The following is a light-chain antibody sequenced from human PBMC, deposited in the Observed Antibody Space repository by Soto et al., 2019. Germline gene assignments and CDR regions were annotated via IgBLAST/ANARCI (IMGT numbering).Light chain of an antibody. Sequence: QSALTQPRSVSGSPGQSVTISCTGTSSDVGGYNYVSWYQQHPGKAPKLMIYDVSKRPSGVPDRFSGSKSGNTASLTISGLQAEDEADYYCCSYAGIYTRVFGTGTKLTVL. CDR2: DVS. CDR1: SSDVGGYNY. V-gene: IGLV2-11*01. CDR3: CSYAGIYTRV. J-gene: IGLJ1*01.